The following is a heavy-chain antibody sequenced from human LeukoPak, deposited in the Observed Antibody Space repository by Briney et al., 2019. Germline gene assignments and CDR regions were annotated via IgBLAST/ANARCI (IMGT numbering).Heavy chain of an antibody. Sequence: SVNVSCKASGGTFSSYAISWVRQAPGQGLEWMGGIIPIFGTANYAQKFQGRVTITADESTSTAYMELSSLRSEDTAVYYCASFMVRGVPYYYGMDVWGQGTTVTVSS. V-gene: IGHV1-69*13. CDR3: ASFMVRGVPYYYGMDV. CDR1: GGTFSSYA. D-gene: IGHD3-10*01. J-gene: IGHJ6*02. CDR2: IIPIFGTA.